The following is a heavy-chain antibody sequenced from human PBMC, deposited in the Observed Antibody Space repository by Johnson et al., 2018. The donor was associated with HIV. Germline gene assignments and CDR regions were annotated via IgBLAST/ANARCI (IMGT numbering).Heavy chain of an antibody. J-gene: IGHJ3*02. CDR1: GFTFSDYY. Sequence: QVQLVESGGGLVKPGGSLRLSCAASGFTFSDYYMTWIRQAPGQGMEWLSFISSSGDIIRYADSVKGRFTISRDNAKNSLILQMNSLRDEDTAVYYCARRTVTALFDIWGQWTLVTVSS. V-gene: IGHV3-11*04. CDR3: ARRTVTALFDI. CDR2: ISSSGDII. D-gene: IGHD4-17*01.